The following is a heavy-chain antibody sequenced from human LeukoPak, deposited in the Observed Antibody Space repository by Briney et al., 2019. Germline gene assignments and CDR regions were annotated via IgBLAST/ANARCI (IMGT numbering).Heavy chain of an antibody. D-gene: IGHD3-16*01. CDR3: ATAPASVVSS. J-gene: IGHJ5*02. Sequence: GGPLRLSCAASGFPFTRFWLIWVRQSTGEGLEWVANINPDGNKTNYVDPVAGRFPTTRDNDKNSVFLFMTSLRAEDTARYYCATAPASVVSSWGQGTLVAVSS. V-gene: IGHV3-7*01. CDR2: INPDGNKT. CDR1: GFPFTRFW.